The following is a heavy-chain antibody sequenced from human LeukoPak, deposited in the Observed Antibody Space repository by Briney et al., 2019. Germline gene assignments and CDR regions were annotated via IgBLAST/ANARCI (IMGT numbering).Heavy chain of an antibody. D-gene: IGHD3-22*01. CDR3: ARDEGSAYPFDY. CDR1: GGSISSSSYY. CDR2: IYYSGST. V-gene: IGHV4-39*07. J-gene: IGHJ4*02. Sequence: SETLSLTCTVSGGSISSSSYYWGWIRQPPGKGLEWIGSIYYSGSTYYNPSLKSRDTISVDTSKNQFSLNLNSVTAADTAVYFCARDEGSAYPFDYWGQGTLVTVSS.